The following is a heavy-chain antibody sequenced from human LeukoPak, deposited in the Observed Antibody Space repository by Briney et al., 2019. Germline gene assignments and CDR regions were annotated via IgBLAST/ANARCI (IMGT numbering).Heavy chain of an antibody. J-gene: IGHJ4*02. CDR3: ARVRDYDSSAYSDY. CDR1: GYTFTSYY. Sequence: SVKVSCKASGYTFTSYYMHWVRQAPGQGLEWMGGIIPIFGTANYAQKFQGRVTITADESTSTAYMELSSLRSEDTAMYYSARVRDYDSSAYSDYWGQGTLVTVFS. D-gene: IGHD3-22*01. CDR2: IIPIFGTA. V-gene: IGHV1-69*13.